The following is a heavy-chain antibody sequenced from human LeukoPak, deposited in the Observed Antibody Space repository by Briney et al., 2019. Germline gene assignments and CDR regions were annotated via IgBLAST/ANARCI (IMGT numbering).Heavy chain of an antibody. Sequence: GGSLSLSCAASGCTFSSYSMNWVRQPPGKGLEWVSDISSSSSTIYYADSVTGRFTISRDNAKNSLYLQMNSLRAEDTAVYYCARVWDGSGSYYNVANWYDPWGQGTLVTVSS. CDR1: GCTFSSYS. D-gene: IGHD3-10*01. J-gene: IGHJ5*02. V-gene: IGHV3-48*04. CDR3: ARVWDGSGSYYNVANWYDP. CDR2: ISSSSSTI.